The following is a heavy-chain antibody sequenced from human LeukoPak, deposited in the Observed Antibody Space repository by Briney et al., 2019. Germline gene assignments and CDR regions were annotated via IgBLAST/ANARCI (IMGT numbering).Heavy chain of an antibody. CDR1: GGTFSSYA. CDR3: ARDLNYYDSSGFHNWFDP. CDR2: IIPILGIA. V-gene: IGHV1-69*04. J-gene: IGHJ5*02. D-gene: IGHD3-22*01. Sequence: SVKVSCKASGGTFSSYAISWVRQAPGQGLEWMGRIIPILGIANYAQKFQGRVTITADKSTSTAYMELSSLRSEDTAVYYCARDLNYYDSSGFHNWFDPWGQGTLVTVSS.